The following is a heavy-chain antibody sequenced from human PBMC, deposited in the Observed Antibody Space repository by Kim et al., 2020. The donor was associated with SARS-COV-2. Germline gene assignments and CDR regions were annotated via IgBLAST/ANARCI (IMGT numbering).Heavy chain of an antibody. CDR1: GFTFSSYS. D-gene: IGHD6-25*01. J-gene: IGHJ4*02. CDR2: IKQDGSEK. CDR3: ARDRPAAAPRH. V-gene: IGHV3-7*01. Sequence: GGSLRLSCAASGFTFSSYSLSWVRQAPGKGPEWVSNIKQDGSEKYYVDSVKGRFTISRDNAENSLYLQMNSLRAEDTAVYYCARDRPAAAPRHWGQGTLVTASS.